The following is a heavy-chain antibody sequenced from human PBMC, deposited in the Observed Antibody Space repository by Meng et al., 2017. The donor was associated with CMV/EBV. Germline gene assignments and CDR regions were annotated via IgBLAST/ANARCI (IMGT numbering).Heavy chain of an antibody. CDR3: AKALAGTGPFQH. V-gene: IGHV3-23*03. CDR2: LYSGGSST. CDR1: GFTFSSYA. D-gene: IGHD6-19*01. J-gene: IGHJ1*01. Sequence: GESLKISCAASGFTFSSYAMSWVRQAPGKGLKWVSVLYSGGSSTNCADSVKGRFTISRDKSKNTLYLQMNSLRAEDTAVYYCAKALAGTGPFQHWGQGTLVTVSS.